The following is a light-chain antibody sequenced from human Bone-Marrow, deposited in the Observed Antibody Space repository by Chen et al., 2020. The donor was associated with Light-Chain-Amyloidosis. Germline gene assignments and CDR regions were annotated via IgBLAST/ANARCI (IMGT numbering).Light chain of an antibody. V-gene: IGLV2-14*01. J-gene: IGLJ1*01. CDR2: EVT. CDR3: SSYTITNTLV. Sequence: SALTQPASVSGSPGQSITIPCTGTSSDVGRDNHVSWYQQHPDKAPKLMIYEVTNRPSWVPDRFAGSKSDNTASLTISGLQTEDEADYFCSSYTITNTLVFGSGTRVTVL. CDR1: SSDVGRDNH.